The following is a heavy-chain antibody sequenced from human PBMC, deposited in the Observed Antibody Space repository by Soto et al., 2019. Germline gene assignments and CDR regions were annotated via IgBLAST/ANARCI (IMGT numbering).Heavy chain of an antibody. CDR3: AREGAAAGTDY. V-gene: IGHV1-69*13. D-gene: IGHD6-13*01. CDR2: IIPIFGTA. CDR1: GGAFSSCT. J-gene: IGHJ4*02. Sequence: GASVKVSWEACGGAFSSCTSSWVRQAPGQGLEWMGRIIPIFGTANYAQKFQGRVTITADESTSTAYMELSSLRSEDTAVYYCAREGAAAGTDYWGQGTLVTVSS.